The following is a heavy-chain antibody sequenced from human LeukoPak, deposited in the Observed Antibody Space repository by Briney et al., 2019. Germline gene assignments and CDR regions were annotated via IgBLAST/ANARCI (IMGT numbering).Heavy chain of an antibody. CDR3: ATALAGYYFDY. V-gene: IGHV1-2*02. CDR2: INPNSGGT. J-gene: IGHJ4*02. Sequence: ASVKVSCKASGYTFTGYYMHWVRQAPGQGLEWMGWINPNSGGTNYAQKFQGRVTMTEDTSTDTAYMELSSLRSEDTAVYYCATALAGYYFDYWGRGTLVTVSS. CDR1: GYTFTGYY.